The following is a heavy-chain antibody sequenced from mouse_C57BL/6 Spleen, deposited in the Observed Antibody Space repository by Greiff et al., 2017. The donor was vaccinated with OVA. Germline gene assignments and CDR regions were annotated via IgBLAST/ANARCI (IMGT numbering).Heavy chain of an antibody. CDR1: GYTFTSYW. J-gene: IGHJ4*01. CDR3: ARRQVYYYEAMDY. D-gene: IGHD1-1*01. Sequence: QVQLQQPGPELVMPGASVKLSCKASGYTFTSYWMHWVKQRPGQGLEWIGEINPSASYTNYNQKFKGKSTLTVDKSSSTAYMQLSSLTSEDSAVYYCARRQVYYYEAMDYWGQGTSVTVSS. V-gene: IGHV1-69*01. CDR2: INPSASYT.